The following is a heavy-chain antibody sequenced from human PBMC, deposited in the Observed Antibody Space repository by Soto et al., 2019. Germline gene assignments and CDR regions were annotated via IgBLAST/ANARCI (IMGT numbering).Heavy chain of an antibody. J-gene: IGHJ4*02. D-gene: IGHD3-16*01. CDR3: ARDKLGAWGPPGYYFDY. V-gene: IGHV3-33*01. CDR1: GFTFSSYG. Sequence: GGSLRLSCAASGFTFSSYGMHWVRQAPGKGLEWVAVIWYDGSNKYYADSVKGRFTISRDNSKNTLYLQMNSLRAEDTAVYYCARDKLGAWGPPGYYFDYWGQGTLVTVSS. CDR2: IWYDGSNK.